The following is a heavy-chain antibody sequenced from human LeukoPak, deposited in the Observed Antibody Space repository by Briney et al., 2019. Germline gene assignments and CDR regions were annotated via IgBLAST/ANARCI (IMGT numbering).Heavy chain of an antibody. CDR1: GFTFSSYG. V-gene: IGHV3-48*01. CDR2: ISHSGSAI. D-gene: IGHD6-19*01. CDR3: ARGFSSGWYGGDAFDI. J-gene: IGHJ3*02. Sequence: GGSLRLSCAASGFTFSSYGMNWVRQAPGKGLEWISYISHSGSAIYYADSLRGRFTISRDNAKNSLYLQMNSLRAEDTAMYYCARGFSSGWYGGDAFDIWGQGTMVTVSS.